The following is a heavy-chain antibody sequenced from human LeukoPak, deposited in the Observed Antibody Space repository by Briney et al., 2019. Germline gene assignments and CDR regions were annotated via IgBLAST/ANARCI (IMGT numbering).Heavy chain of an antibody. CDR1: GGSISSGGYY. Sequence: PSETLSLTCTVSGGSISSGGYYWSWIRQHPGKGLEWIGYIYYSGSTYYNPSLKSRVTISVDTSKNQFSLKLSSVTAADTAVYYCARDPGPRTTIFGVATPGYFDYWGQGTLVTVSS. D-gene: IGHD3-3*01. V-gene: IGHV4-31*03. J-gene: IGHJ4*02. CDR3: ARDPGPRTTIFGVATPGYFDY. CDR2: IYYSGST.